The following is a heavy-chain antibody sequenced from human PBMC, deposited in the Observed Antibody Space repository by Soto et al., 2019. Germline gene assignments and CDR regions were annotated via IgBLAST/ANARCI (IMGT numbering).Heavy chain of an antibody. V-gene: IGHV4-59*11. CDR1: GGSISDHS. CDR3: ASLVAGYSYGHFDY. D-gene: IGHD5-18*01. J-gene: IGHJ4*02. Sequence: SETLSLTCTVSGGSISDHSWSWIRQPPGKGLEWIGYIFYRGSTNYNPSLKSRVTISVDTSKNQFSLKLSSVTAADTAVYYCASLVAGYSYGHFDYWGQGTLVTVSS. CDR2: IFYRGST.